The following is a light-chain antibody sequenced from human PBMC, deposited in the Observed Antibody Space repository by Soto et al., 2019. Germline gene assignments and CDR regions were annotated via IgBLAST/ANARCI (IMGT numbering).Light chain of an antibody. Sequence: QSVLTQPPSVSGAPGQRVTIFCTGSSSNIGAGYNVHWYQQLPGTAPKLLIYGNSNRPSGVPDRFSGSKSGTSASLAITGLQAEDEADYYCQSYDIRVRVVFGGGTKLTVL. CDR2: GNS. CDR1: SSNIGAGYN. CDR3: QSYDIRVRVV. V-gene: IGLV1-40*01. J-gene: IGLJ2*01.